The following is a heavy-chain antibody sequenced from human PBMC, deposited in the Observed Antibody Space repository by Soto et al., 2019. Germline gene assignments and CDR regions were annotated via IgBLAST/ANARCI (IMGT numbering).Heavy chain of an antibody. V-gene: IGHV4-59*08. Sequence: PSETLSLTCAVSGVSIHTDYWCWIWLRPRQGQGWNWYIYYTGDTTNYNHSLNKRVIISLDMSKNPFFLELTSLAAADTAVSYCARLDGFYQAFDFWGLGTLVTVSS. D-gene: IGHD3-22*01. J-gene: IGHJ4*02. CDR3: ARLDGFYQAFDF. CDR2: IYYTGDTT. CDR1: GVSIHTDY.